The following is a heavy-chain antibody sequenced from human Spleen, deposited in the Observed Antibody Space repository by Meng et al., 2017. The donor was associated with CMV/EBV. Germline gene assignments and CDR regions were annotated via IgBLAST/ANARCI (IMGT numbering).Heavy chain of an antibody. CDR2: INPNTGGT. J-gene: IGHJ4*02. Sequence: ASVKVSCKASGYRFTGYYVNWVRQAPGQGLEWMGWINPNTGGTHDAQKFQGRVTMTRDTSISTAYMELSRVRSDDTAVFYCARRGSYGSGSYFDFWGQGTLVTVSS. V-gene: IGHV1-2*02. CDR3: ARRGSYGSGSYFDF. CDR1: GYRFTGYY. D-gene: IGHD3-10*01.